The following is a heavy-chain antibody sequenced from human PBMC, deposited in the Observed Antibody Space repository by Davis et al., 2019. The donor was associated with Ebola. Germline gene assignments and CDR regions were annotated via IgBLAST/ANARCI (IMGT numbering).Heavy chain of an antibody. D-gene: IGHD5-18*01. V-gene: IGHV3-11*04. J-gene: IGHJ4*02. CDR1: GLTFSAYY. Sequence: PGGSLTLSCAASGLTFSAYYMTWIRQAPGKGLEWVSDISSSGRTIYYADSVKGRFTISRDNSKNMVYLQMNSLRAEDTAVYYCARDLEIWNLIRGYSAGFDYWGQGTLVTVSS. CDR2: ISSSGRTI. CDR3: ARDLEIWNLIRGYSAGFDY.